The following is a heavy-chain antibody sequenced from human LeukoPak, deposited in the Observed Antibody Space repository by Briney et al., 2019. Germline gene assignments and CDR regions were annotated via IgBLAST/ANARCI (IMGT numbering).Heavy chain of an antibody. J-gene: IGHJ4*02. CDR2: INYSGST. D-gene: IGHD5-18*01. V-gene: IGHV4-34*01. CDR1: GGSFSGYY. Sequence: SETLSLTCAVYGGSFSGYYWSWIRQPPGKGLEWIGEINYSGSTNYNPSLKSRVTISVDTSKNQFSLKLSSVTAADTAVYYCARGLTERGYSYGYVLDYWGQGTLVTVSS. CDR3: ARGLTERGYSYGYVLDY.